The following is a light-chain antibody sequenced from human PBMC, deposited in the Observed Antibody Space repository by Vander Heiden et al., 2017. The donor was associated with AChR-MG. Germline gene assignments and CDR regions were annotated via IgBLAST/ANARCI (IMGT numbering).Light chain of an antibody. CDR3: QQSYSPPFT. Sequence: DIQLTQSPASLSASAGDRVTITCRASQTVSTFVNWYQQIPGEAPKLLIHDVITLRSGVPSRFSGGGSGTEFTLTISSLQPEDFATYYCQQSYSPPFTFGHGTRVDLK. J-gene: IGKJ3*01. CDR2: DVI. CDR1: QTVSTF. V-gene: IGKV1-39*01.